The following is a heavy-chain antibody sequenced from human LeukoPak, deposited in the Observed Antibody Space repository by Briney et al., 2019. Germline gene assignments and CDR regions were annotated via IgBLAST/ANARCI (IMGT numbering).Heavy chain of an antibody. CDR1: GYSFTSYW. CDR3: AIPNSAYYYDNSVGNGMDV. Sequence: PGESLKISCKGSGYSFTSYWIGWVRQMPGKGLEWMGIIYPGDSDTRYSPSFQGQVTISADKSISTAYLQWSSLKASDTAMYYCAIPNSAYYYDNSVGNGMDVWGQGTTVTVSS. D-gene: IGHD3-22*01. J-gene: IGHJ6*02. V-gene: IGHV5-51*01. CDR2: IYPGDSDT.